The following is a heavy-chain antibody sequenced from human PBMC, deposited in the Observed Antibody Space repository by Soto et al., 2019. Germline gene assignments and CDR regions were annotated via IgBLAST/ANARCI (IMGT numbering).Heavy chain of an antibody. J-gene: IGHJ4*02. CDR1: GYTFTSYD. D-gene: IGHD3-10*01. CDR3: ARRITMVRYPDY. V-gene: IGHV1-8*01. Sequence: ASVKVSCKASGYTFTSYDINWVRQATGQGLEWMGWMNPNSGNTGYAQKFQGRVTMTRNTSISTAYMELSSLRSEDTAVYYCARRITMVRYPDYWGQGTLVTVSS. CDR2: MNPNSGNT.